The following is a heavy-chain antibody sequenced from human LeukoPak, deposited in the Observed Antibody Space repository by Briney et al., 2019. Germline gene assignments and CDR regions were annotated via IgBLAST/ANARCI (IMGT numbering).Heavy chain of an antibody. CDR2: ISYDGSNK. Sequence: AGGSLRLSCEASGFTFSKYAMHWVRQAPGKGLEWVAVISYDGSNKYYTDSVKGRFTISRDNSKNTLSLQMNSLRDEDTAVYYCARDVVVTAIWYYFDYWGQGTLVTVSS. J-gene: IGHJ4*02. V-gene: IGHV3-30*04. D-gene: IGHD2-21*02. CDR3: ARDVVVTAIWYYFDY. CDR1: GFTFSKYA.